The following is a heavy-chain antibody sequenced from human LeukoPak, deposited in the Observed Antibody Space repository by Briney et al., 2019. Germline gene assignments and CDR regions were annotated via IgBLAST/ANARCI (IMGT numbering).Heavy chain of an antibody. D-gene: IGHD6-13*01. CDR1: GGSISSSSYY. CDR2: IYYSGST. Sequence: SETLSLTCTVSGGSISSSSYYWGWIRQPPGKGLEWIGSIYYSGSTYYNPSLKSRVTISVDTSKNQFSLKLSSVTAADTAVYYCARARYSSSWYRKLDAFDIWGQGTMVTVSS. V-gene: IGHV4-39*07. CDR3: ARARYSSSWYRKLDAFDI. J-gene: IGHJ3*02.